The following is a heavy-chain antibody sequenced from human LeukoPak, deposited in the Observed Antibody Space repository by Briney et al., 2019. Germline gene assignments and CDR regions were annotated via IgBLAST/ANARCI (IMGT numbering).Heavy chain of an antibody. D-gene: IGHD3/OR15-3a*01. V-gene: IGHV4-59*01. Sequence: SETLSLTCTVSGGSISSFFWSWIRQPPGKGLEWIGYVHSSGSTKYNPSLKSRLIISVDMSKNQFSLKLRSVSVADTAVYYCARDRGTGYMGEAFDIWGQGTMVTVSS. CDR3: ARDRGTGYMGEAFDI. J-gene: IGHJ3*02. CDR2: VHSSGST. CDR1: GGSISSFF.